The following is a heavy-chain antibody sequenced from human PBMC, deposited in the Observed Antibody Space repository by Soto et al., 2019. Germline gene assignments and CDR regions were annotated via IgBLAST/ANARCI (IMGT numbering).Heavy chain of an antibody. D-gene: IGHD6-19*01. J-gene: IGHJ4*02. CDR2: IKSKTDGGTT. Sequence: GGSLRLSCAASGFTLSNAAINWVRQAPGKGLEWVGHIKSKTDGGTTNYAAFVKGRLTISRDDSKNTVYLQINSLKTEVTAVYYCTTDLAVAGSDYWGQGTLVTVSS. V-gene: IGHV3-15*07. CDR3: TTDLAVAGSDY. CDR1: GFTLSNAA.